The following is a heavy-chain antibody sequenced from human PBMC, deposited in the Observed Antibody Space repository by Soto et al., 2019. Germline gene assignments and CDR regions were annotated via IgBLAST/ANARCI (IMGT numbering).Heavy chain of an antibody. CDR1: GFTFSDYD. D-gene: IGHD1-1*01. J-gene: IGHJ4*02. CDR3: ATKRSFHFEN. V-gene: IGHV3-30*03. Sequence: QVQLVESGGGVVQPGRSLRLSCAASGFTFSDYDMHWVRQAPGKGLEWVAVLSYDGSTNHYADSLKCRFTISRDNSKSTLFLQMNGLRAEDTAVYYCATKRSFHFENWGQGTLVTVSS. CDR2: LSYDGSTN.